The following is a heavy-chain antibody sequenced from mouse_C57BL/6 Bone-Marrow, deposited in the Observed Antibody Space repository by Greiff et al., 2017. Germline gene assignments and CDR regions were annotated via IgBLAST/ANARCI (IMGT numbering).Heavy chain of an antibody. CDR3: ARARYDYDEGFAY. J-gene: IGHJ3*01. CDR2: ISYDGSN. V-gene: IGHV3-6*01. CDR1: GYSITSGYY. Sequence: ESGPGLVKPSQSLSLTCSVTGYSITSGYYWNWNRQFPGNKLEWMGYISYDGSNNYNPSLKNRISITRDTSKNQFFLKLNSVTTEDTATYYCARARYDYDEGFAYWGQGTLVTVSA. D-gene: IGHD2-4*01.